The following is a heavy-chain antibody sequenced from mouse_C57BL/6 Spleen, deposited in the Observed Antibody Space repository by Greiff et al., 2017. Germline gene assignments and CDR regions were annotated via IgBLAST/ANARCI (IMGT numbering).Heavy chain of an antibody. CDR1: GFNIKDDY. CDR3: TNGSSYDWYFDV. V-gene: IGHV14-4*01. D-gene: IGHD1-1*01. CDR2: IDPENGDT. J-gene: IGHJ1*03. Sequence: VQLKQSGAELVRPGASVKLSCTASGFNIKDDYMHWVKQRPEQGLEWIGWIDPENGDTEYASKFQGKATITADTSSNTANLQLSSLTSEDTAVYYCTNGSSYDWYFDVWGTGTTVTVSS.